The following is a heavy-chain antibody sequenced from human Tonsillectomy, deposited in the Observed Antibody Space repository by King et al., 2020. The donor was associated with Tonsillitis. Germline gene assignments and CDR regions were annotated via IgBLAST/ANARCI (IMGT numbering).Heavy chain of an antibody. CDR3: ARRDGALDYYYYAMDV. D-gene: IGHD4-17*01. CDR2: ISYDVSNK. CDR1: GFTFSSYA. Sequence: QLVQSGGGVVQPGRSLIVSCAASGFTFSSYAMHWVRQAPAKGLEWVASISYDVSNKYYADSVKGRFTISRDNSKNTLYLQMNSLRAEDTAVYYCARRDGALDYYYYAMDVWGQGTTVTVSS. V-gene: IGHV3-30*04. J-gene: IGHJ6*02.